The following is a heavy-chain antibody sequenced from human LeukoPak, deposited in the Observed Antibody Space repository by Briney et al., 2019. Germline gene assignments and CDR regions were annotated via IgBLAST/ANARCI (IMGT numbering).Heavy chain of an antibody. CDR3: ARRAGAYSHPYDY. V-gene: IGHV3-53*01. Sequence: GGSLRLSCAVSGFTVSGNYMSWVRQAPGKGLEWVSFIYSDNTHYSDSVKGRFTISRDNSKNTLYLQMNSLRAEDTAVYYCARRAGAYSHPYDYWGQGTLVTVSS. CDR1: GFTVSGNY. J-gene: IGHJ4*02. CDR2: IYSDNT. D-gene: IGHD4/OR15-4a*01.